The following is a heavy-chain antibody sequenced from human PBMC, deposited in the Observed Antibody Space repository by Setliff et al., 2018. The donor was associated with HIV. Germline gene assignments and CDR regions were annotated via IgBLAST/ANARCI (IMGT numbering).Heavy chain of an antibody. CDR2: MYYSGNT. J-gene: IGHJ6*03. CDR1: AGSVSSHY. Sequence: PSETLSLTCTVSAGSVSSHYWSWIRQPPGKALEWIGYMYYSGNTNYNPSLKSRVTISIDTSKNQFSLKLSSVTAADTAVYYCARLKDYYYYYMDVWGKGTTVTV. CDR3: ARLKDYYYYYMDV. V-gene: IGHV4-59*02.